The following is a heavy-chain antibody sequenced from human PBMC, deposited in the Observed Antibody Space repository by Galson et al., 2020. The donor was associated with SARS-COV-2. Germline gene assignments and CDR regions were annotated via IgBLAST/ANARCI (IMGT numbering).Heavy chain of an antibody. Sequence: SETLSLTCTVSGGSISSSYWSWIRQPPGKGLEWTGYIYYSGSTNYNPSLKSRVTISVDTSKNQFSLKLSSVTAADTAVYYCARVGLGYCSSTSCYSDYYYMDVWGKGTTVTVSS. CDR2: IYYSGST. J-gene: IGHJ6*03. D-gene: IGHD2-2*01. CDR1: GGSISSSY. CDR3: ARVGLGYCSSTSCYSDYYYMDV. V-gene: IGHV4-59*01.